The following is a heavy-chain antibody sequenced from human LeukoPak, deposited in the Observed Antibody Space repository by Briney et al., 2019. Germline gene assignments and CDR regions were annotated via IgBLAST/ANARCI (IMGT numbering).Heavy chain of an antibody. V-gene: IGHV3-74*01. CDR2: INSDGSST. CDR1: GFTFSSYW. D-gene: IGHD3-10*01. CDR3: ARDDVLLNLTPFDY. Sequence: GGSLRLSCAASGFTFSSYWMHWVRQAPGKGLVWVSRINSDGSSTSYADSVKGRFTISRDDAKNTLYLQMNSLRAEDTAVYYCARDDVLLNLTPFDYWGQGTLVTVSS. J-gene: IGHJ4*02.